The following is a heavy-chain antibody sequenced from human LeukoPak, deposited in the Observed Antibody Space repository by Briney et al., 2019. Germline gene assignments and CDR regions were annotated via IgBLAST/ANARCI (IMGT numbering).Heavy chain of an antibody. Sequence: SETLSLTCDVSGDSISGSNWWNWVRQPPGKGLEWIGGIYHSGSTNYNPSLKSRVTMSVDKSKNQFSLKLSSVTAADTAVYFCARSGGFGSDYWGQGTLVTVSS. CDR1: GDSISGSNW. D-gene: IGHD6-25*01. CDR2: IYHSGST. V-gene: IGHV4-4*02. CDR3: ARSGGFGSDY. J-gene: IGHJ4*02.